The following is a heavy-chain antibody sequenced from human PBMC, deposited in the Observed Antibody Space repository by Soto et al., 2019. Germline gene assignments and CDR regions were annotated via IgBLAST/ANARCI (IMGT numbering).Heavy chain of an antibody. CDR2: IYHSGST. CDR1: GGSISSGGYS. J-gene: IGHJ3*02. D-gene: IGHD3-10*01. V-gene: IGHV4-30-2*01. Sequence: SETLSLTCAVSGGSISSGGYSWSWIRQPPGKGLEWIGYIYHSGSTYYNPSLKSRVTISVDRSKNQFSLKLSSVTAADTAVYYCARGTYNVTVYAFDIWGQGTMVTVS. CDR3: ARGTYNVTVYAFDI.